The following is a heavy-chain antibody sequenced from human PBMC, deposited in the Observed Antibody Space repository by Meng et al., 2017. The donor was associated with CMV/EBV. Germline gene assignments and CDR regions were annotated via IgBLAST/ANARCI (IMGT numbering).Heavy chain of an antibody. Sequence: ASVKVSCKASGYTFTSYYMHWVRQAPGQGLEWMGIINPSGGSTSYAQKFQGRVTMTRDTSTSTVYMELSSLRSEDTVGYYCARDWTIFGVVIPGDDAFDIWGQGTMVTVSS. CDR3: ARDWTIFGVVIPGDDAFDI. V-gene: IGHV1-46*01. CDR2: INPSGGST. CDR1: GYTFTSYY. D-gene: IGHD3-3*01. J-gene: IGHJ3*02.